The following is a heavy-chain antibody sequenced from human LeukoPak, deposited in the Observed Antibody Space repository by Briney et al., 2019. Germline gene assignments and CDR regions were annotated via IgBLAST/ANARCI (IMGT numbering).Heavy chain of an antibody. Sequence: SETLSLTCTVSGGSISSYYWSWIRQPPGKGLEWIGYIYYSGSTNYNPSLKSRVTISVDTSKNQFSLKLSSVTAADTAVYYCARVYLNYGSAHYRMDVWGKGTTVTVSS. CDR3: ARVYLNYGSAHYRMDV. CDR2: IYYSGST. V-gene: IGHV4-59*01. CDR1: GGSISSYY. J-gene: IGHJ6*04. D-gene: IGHD3-10*01.